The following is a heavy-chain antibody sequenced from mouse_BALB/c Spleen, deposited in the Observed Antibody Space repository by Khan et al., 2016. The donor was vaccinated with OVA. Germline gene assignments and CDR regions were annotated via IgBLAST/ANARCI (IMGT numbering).Heavy chain of an antibody. V-gene: IGHV9-3-1*01. CDR2: INTYTGEP. CDR1: GYTFTNFG. J-gene: IGHJ1*01. Sequence: QIQLVQSGPELKKPGETVMISCKTSGYTFTNFGMNWVKQAPGKGLKWMGWINTYTGEPTYADDFRGRFAFSLETSATTAYLQINNLKNEDTATYVCERVGNYWYFDVWGAGTPVTVSS. D-gene: IGHD2-1*01. CDR3: ERVGNYWYFDV.